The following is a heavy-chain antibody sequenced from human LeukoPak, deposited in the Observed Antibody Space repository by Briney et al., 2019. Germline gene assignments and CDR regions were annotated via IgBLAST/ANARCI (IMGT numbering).Heavy chain of an antibody. V-gene: IGHV3-21*01. CDR3: AKALFTYYYDSSGYYPGDY. CDR2: ISSSSSYI. Sequence: GGSLRLSCAASGFTFSSYSMNWARQAPGKGLEWVSSISSSSSYIYYADSVKGRFTISRDNAKNSLYLQMNSLRAEDTAVYYCAKALFTYYYDSSGYYPGDYWGQGTLVTVSS. D-gene: IGHD3-22*01. J-gene: IGHJ4*02. CDR1: GFTFSSYS.